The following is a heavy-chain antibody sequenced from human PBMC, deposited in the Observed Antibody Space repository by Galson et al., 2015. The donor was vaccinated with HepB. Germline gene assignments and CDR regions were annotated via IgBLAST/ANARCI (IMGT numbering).Heavy chain of an antibody. J-gene: IGHJ4*02. CDR1: TFTFNNYA. D-gene: IGHD3-22*01. Sequence: SLRLSCAASTFTFNNYAMHWVRQAPDKGLQWVAVISYDGSNIYYADSVKGRFIISRDNSKNTLYLQMNSLRAEDTAVYYCARDSLGSSGTFDYWGQGTLVTVSS. CDR2: ISYDGSNI. V-gene: IGHV3-30*04. CDR3: ARDSLGSSGTFDY.